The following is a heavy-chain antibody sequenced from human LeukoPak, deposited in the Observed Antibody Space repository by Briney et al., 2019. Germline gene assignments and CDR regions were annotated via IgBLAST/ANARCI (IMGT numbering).Heavy chain of an antibody. CDR3: AVSSRGLFAFDI. J-gene: IGHJ3*02. CDR1: GFTFSRYW. D-gene: IGHD3-10*01. CDR2: INPDGSTT. V-gene: IGHV3-74*01. Sequence: GGSLRLSCAASGFTFSRYWIHWVRQAPGKGLEWVSRINPDGSTTTYADSVKGRFTISRDNAKNTVYLQMNSLRAEDTALYHCAVSSRGLFAFDIWGQGTMVTVSS.